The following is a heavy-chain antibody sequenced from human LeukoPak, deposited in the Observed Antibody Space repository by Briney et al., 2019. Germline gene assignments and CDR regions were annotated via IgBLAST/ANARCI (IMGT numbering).Heavy chain of an antibody. D-gene: IGHD4-23*01. V-gene: IGHV3-48*02. Sequence: AGGSLRLSCAASGFTFSSYGMNWVRQTPGKGLEWVSYIGTPSSTIYYADSVKGRFTISRDSAKNSLYLQMNSLRDEDTAVYYCARHDYGGNSGDYWGQGTLVTVSS. CDR2: IGTPSSTI. J-gene: IGHJ4*02. CDR3: ARHDYGGNSGDY. CDR1: GFTFSSYG.